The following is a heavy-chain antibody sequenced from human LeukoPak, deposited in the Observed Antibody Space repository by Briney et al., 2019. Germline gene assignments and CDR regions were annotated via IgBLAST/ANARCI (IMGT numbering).Heavy chain of an antibody. CDR3: AREQWLQRGWFDP. CDR1: GGSISSSSYY. D-gene: IGHD6-19*01. Sequence: SETLSLTCTVSGGSISSSSYYWGWIRQPPGKGLEWIGSIYYSGSTYYNPSLKSRVTISVDTSKNQFSLKLSSVTAADTAVYYCAREQWLQRGWFDPWGQGTLVTVSS. J-gene: IGHJ5*02. CDR2: IYYSGST. V-gene: IGHV4-39*02.